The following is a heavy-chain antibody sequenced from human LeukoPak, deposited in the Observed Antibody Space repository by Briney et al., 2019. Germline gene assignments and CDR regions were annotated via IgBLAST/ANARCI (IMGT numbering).Heavy chain of an antibody. CDR2: ISYDGSNK. CDR3: AREHYDSSGYYHY. J-gene: IGHJ4*02. D-gene: IGHD3-22*01. CDR1: GFTFSSYG. V-gene: IGHV3-30*03. Sequence: GGSLRLSCAASGFTFSSYGMHWVRQAPGKGLEWVAVISYDGSNKYYADSVKGRFTISRDNSKNTLSLQMNSLRPEDTAVYYCAREHYDSSGYYHYWGQGTLVTVSS.